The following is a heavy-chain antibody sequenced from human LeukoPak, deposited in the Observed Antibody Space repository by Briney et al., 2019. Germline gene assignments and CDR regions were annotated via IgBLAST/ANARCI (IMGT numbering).Heavy chain of an antibody. J-gene: IGHJ5*02. V-gene: IGHV1-18*01. Sequence: GASVKVSCKASGYTFTSYGISWVRQAPGQGLEWMGWISAYNGNTNYAQKLQGRVTMTTDTSTSTAYMELRSLRSDDTAVYYCARDVSLSWNYDFWSGDNWFDPWGQGTLVTVSS. CDR2: ISAYNGNT. CDR1: GYTFTSYG. CDR3: ARDVSLSWNYDFWSGDNWFDP. D-gene: IGHD3-3*01.